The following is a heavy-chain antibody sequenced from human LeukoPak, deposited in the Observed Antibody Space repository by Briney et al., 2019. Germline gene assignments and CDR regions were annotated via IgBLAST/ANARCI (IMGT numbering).Heavy chain of an antibody. D-gene: IGHD6-19*01. CDR3: ARRGVQQWLVDWYFDY. CDR2: ISGSGGST. J-gene: IGHJ4*02. Sequence: GGSLGLSCAASGFTFYNYAVSWVRQAPGKGLEWVSGISGSGGSTFYAESVKGRFTISRDDSKLYLQMNSLRAEDTAVYYCARRGVQQWLVDWYFDYWGQGTLVTVSS. CDR1: GFTFYNYA. V-gene: IGHV3-23*01.